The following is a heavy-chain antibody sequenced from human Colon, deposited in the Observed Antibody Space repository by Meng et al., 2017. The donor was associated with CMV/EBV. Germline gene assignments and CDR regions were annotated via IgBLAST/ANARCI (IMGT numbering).Heavy chain of an antibody. D-gene: IGHD1-14*01. CDR1: GFSFITSS. Sequence: GGSLRLSCAASGFSFITSSMHWVRQAPGKGLEYVSAISRDGRNKYYADSLKVRFTISRDNSKDTLYLEMGNLSPEATAVYYCATDPSTVPTNYWGQGTTVTVSS. V-gene: IGHV3-64*02. CDR3: ATDPSTVPTNY. CDR2: ISRDGRNK. J-gene: IGHJ4*02.